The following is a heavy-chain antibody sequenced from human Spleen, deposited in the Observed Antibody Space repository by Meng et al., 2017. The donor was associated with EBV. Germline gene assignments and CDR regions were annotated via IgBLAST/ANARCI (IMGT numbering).Heavy chain of an antibody. J-gene: IGHJ4*02. CDR1: GNSISSGRYY. CDR3: ARYCSSSSCYPY. D-gene: IGHD2-2*01. CDR2: LHYSGST. V-gene: IGHV4-30-4*01. Sequence: QVQLQESGPGLVKPSQTPSLTCAVSGNSISSGRYYWSWIRQPPGKGLEWIGYLHYSGSTYYNPSLKNRLIISLDTSKNQFSLKLNSVTAADTAVYYCARYCSSSSCYPYWGQGTLVTVS.